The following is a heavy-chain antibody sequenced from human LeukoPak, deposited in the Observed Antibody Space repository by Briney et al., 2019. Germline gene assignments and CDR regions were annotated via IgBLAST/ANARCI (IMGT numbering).Heavy chain of an antibody. CDR3: ARGHRAGIAVAGTHFDY. Sequence: GSSVKVSCKASGGTFSSYAISWVRQAPGQGLEWMGGIIPIFGTANYAQKFQGRVTITADESTSTAYMELSSLRSEDTAVYYCARGHRAGIAVAGTHFDYWGQGTLVTVSS. D-gene: IGHD6-19*01. CDR1: GGTFSSYA. V-gene: IGHV1-69*01. J-gene: IGHJ4*02. CDR2: IIPIFGTA.